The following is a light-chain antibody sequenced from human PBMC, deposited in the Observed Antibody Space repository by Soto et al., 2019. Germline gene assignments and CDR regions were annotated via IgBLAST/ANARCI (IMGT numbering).Light chain of an antibody. J-gene: IGKJ1*01. Sequence: DIQMTQAPATLSASVGDRVTLTCRASQSISSWLAWYQQKPGKAPKLLIYDASSLESVVPSRFSGSGSGTEFTLTISSLQPDDFATYYCQQYNSHRTFGQGTKVDIK. V-gene: IGKV1-5*01. CDR3: QQYNSHRT. CDR2: DAS. CDR1: QSISSW.